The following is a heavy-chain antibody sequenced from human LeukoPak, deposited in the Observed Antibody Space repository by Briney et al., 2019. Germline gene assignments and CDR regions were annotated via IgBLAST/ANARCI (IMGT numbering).Heavy chain of an antibody. J-gene: IGHJ4*02. D-gene: IGHD3-16*01. V-gene: IGHV4-30-4*08. CDR3: ARESLGGHYFDY. CDR2: IYYSGST. Sequence: SETLSLTCIVSGGSLSSGDYYWSWIRQPPGKGLEWIGYIYYSGSTYYNPSLKSRFVISLDTSKNQFSLKLTSVTAADTAVYYCARESLGGHYFDYWGQGILVTVSS. CDR1: GGSLSSGDYY.